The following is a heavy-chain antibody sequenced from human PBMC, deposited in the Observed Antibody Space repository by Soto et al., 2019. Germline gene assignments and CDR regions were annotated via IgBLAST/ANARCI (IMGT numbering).Heavy chain of an antibody. CDR2: ISAYNGNT. CDR3: AKANGNKWSWSLDY. Sequence: ASVKVSCKASGYTFTSYGISWVRQAPGQGLEWMGWISAYNGNTNYAQKLQGRVTMTTDTSTSTAYMEVNSLRAEDSALYYCAKANGNKWSWSLDYWGQGTLVTVSS. D-gene: IGHD2-8*01. J-gene: IGHJ4*02. CDR1: GYTFTSYG. V-gene: IGHV1-18*01.